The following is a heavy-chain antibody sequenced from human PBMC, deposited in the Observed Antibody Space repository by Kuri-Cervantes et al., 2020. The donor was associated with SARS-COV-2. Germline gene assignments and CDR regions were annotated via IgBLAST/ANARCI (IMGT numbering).Heavy chain of an antibody. CDR2: IKSKTDGGTT. CDR3: TTDRSPYYYYSMDV. CDR1: GFTFKNAG. J-gene: IGHJ6*02. Sequence: GESLEISCAASGFTFKNAGMSWVRQAPGKGLEWVGRIKSKTDGGTTDYAAPVKGRFTISRDESKNTLYLQMNSLKTEDTAVYYCTTDRSPYYYYSMDVRGQGTTVTVSS. V-gene: IGHV3-15*01.